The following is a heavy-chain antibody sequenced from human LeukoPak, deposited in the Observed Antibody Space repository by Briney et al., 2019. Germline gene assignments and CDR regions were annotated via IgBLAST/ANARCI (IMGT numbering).Heavy chain of an antibody. Sequence: ASVKVSCKVSGYTLTELSMHWVRQAPGRGLEWMGGSDPEDWETIYAQKFQGRVTMTEDTSTDTAYMELSSLRSEDTAVYYCATDLYNWNRLSASRYAFDIWGQGTMVTVSS. D-gene: IGHD1-1*01. J-gene: IGHJ3*02. CDR2: SDPEDWET. CDR3: ATDLYNWNRLSASRYAFDI. CDR1: GYTLTELS. V-gene: IGHV1-24*01.